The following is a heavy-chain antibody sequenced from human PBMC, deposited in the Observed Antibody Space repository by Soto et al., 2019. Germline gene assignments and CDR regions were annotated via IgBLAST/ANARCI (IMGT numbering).Heavy chain of an antibody. CDR3: ARGDQYDILLRYYAMDV. CDR2: IAYDGINK. CDR1: GFTFNKFD. V-gene: IGHV3-30-3*01. Sequence: VQLVESGGGVVQPGTSLRLSCVASGFTFNKFDMHWIRQTPDKRLQWVAFIAYDGINKYYTGSVKGRFSVSRDNSKNTVSLQMNNLGLEDTATYFCARGDQYDILLRYYAMDVWGLGTTVSISS. D-gene: IGHD1-26*01. J-gene: IGHJ6*02.